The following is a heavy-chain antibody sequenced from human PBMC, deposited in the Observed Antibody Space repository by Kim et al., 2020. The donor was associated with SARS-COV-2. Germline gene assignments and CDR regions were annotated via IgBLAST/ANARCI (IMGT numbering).Heavy chain of an antibody. CDR2: INAGNGNT. J-gene: IGHJ4*01. V-gene: IGHV1-3*01. D-gene: IGHD3-22*01. Sequence: ASVKVSCKASGYTFTSYAMHWVRQAPGQRLEWMGWINAGNGNTKYSRKFQGRVTITRDTSASTAYMELSSLRSEDTAVYYCARVSSGSTYYDSSGYPDYW. CDR3: ARVSSGSTYYDSSGYPDY. CDR1: GYTFTSYA.